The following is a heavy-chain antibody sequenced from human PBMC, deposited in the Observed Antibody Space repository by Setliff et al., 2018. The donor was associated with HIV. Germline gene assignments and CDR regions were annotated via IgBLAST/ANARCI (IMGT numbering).Heavy chain of an antibody. V-gene: IGHV3-53*01. CDR1: GLTLSNSA. CDR2: IQSGGRT. J-gene: IGHJ5*02. CDR3: VRAVPSVAVAAPRWLDP. D-gene: IGHD6-19*01. Sequence: GGSLRLSCAASGLTLSNSAMTWVRQKPGRGLEWVSLIQSGGRTYYADSVKGRFTISRDNSKNTLYPQMNSLKVEDTAIYYCVRAVPSVAVAAPRWLDPWGQGTLVTVSS.